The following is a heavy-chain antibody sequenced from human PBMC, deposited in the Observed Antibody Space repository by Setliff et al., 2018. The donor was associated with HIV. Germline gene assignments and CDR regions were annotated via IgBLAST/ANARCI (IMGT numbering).Heavy chain of an antibody. CDR3: ARGLSFYDPGGFDY. V-gene: IGHV4-61*01. J-gene: IGHJ4*02. D-gene: IGHD3-22*01. CDR1: GGSISSSTYY. Sequence: SETLSLTCTVSGGSISSSTYYWGWIRQPPGKGLEWIGDIYYSGMTNYNPSLQSRVTISLDTSKNQFSLKVNSVTAADTAVYYCARGLSFYDPGGFDYWGQGTLVTAPQ. CDR2: IYYSGMT.